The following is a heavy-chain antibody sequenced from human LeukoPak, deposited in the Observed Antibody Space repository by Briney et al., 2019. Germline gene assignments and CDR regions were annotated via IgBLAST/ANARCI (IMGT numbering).Heavy chain of an antibody. CDR1: GASISTYY. J-gene: IGHJ1*01. CDR2: LYYSGST. V-gene: IGHV4-59*01. Sequence: NPSETLSLTCTVSGASISTYYWSWIRQPPGKGLGWIGYLYYSGSTTYSPSLKSRVTMSVDTSKSQFSLKLNSVTAADTAIYYCARVRGTFETDWGQGTLVTVSS. CDR3: ARVRGTFETD. D-gene: IGHD2/OR15-2a*01.